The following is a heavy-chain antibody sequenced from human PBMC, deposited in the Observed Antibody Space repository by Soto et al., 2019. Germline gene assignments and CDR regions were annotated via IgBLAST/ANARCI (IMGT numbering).Heavy chain of an antibody. V-gene: IGHV1-3*01. CDR2: INAGNGNT. J-gene: IGHJ6*03. CDR3: ARDGVVVVAPTHYYYYYMDV. CDR1: GYTFTSYA. Sequence: GASVKVSCKASGYTFTSYAMHRVRQAPGQRLEWMGWINAGNGNTKYSQKFQGRVTITRDTSASTAYMELSSLRSEDTAVYYCARDGVVVVAPTHYYYYYMDVWGKGTTVTVS. D-gene: IGHD2-15*01.